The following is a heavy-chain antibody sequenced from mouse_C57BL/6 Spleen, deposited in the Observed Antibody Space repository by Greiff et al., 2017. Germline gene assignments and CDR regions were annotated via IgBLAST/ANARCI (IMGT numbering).Heavy chain of an antibody. D-gene: IGHD2-1*01. CDR2: IYPGDGDT. CDR3: AREGSYYGNFYAMDD. V-gene: IGHV1-80*01. J-gene: IGHJ4*01. CDR1: GYAFSSYW. Sequence: VQLQESGAELVKPGASVKISCKASGYAFSSYWMNWVKQRPGKGLEWIGQIYPGDGDTNYNGKFKGKATLTADKSSSTAYMQLSSLTSEDSAVYFCAREGSYYGNFYAMDDWGQGTSVTVSS.